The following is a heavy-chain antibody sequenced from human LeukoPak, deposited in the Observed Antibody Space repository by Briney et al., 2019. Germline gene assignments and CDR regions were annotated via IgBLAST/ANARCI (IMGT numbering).Heavy chain of an antibody. J-gene: IGHJ4*02. CDR2: FDPEDGET. V-gene: IGHV1-24*01. D-gene: IGHD3-22*01. Sequence: ASVKVSCKVPGYTLTELSMHWVRQAPGKGLEWMGGFDPEDGETIYAQKFQGRVTMTEDTSADTAHMELSSLRSEDTAVYYCATGLHLAYYYDSSVWGQGTLVTVSS. CDR1: GYTLTELS. CDR3: ATGLHLAYYYDSSV.